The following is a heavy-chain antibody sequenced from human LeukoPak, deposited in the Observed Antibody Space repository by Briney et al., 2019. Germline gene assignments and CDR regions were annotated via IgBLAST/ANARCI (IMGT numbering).Heavy chain of an antibody. J-gene: IGHJ3*02. CDR1: GFTFSSCG. Sequence: PGRSLRLSCAASGFTFSSCGMQWVRQAPGKGLEWVAVISYDGSNKYYADSVKGRFTISRDNSKNTLFLEMNSLRAEDTAVYYCAKALTSGWYLDAFNIWGQGTMVTVSS. V-gene: IGHV3-30*18. CDR2: ISYDGSNK. D-gene: IGHD6-19*01. CDR3: AKALTSGWYLDAFNI.